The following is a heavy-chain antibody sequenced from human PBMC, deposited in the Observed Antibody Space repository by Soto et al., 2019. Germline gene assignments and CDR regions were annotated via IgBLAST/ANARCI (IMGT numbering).Heavy chain of an antibody. Sequence: PSETLSLTCTVSGGSISSCDYYWSWIRQPPGKGLEWIGYIYYSGSTYYNPSLKSRVTISVDTSKNHFSLKLSSVTAADTAVYYCATIKLGSNRRDYWGQGTLVTVS. CDR1: GGSISSCDYY. CDR2: IYYSGST. J-gene: IGHJ4*02. D-gene: IGHD3-10*01. CDR3: ATIKLGSNRRDY. V-gene: IGHV4-30-4*01.